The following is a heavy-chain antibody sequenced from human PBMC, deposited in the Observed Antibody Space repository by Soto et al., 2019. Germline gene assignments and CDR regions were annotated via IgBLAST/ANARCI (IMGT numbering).Heavy chain of an antibody. CDR3: ARAVDIVATTQATYYYYGMDV. CDR1: GGTFSSYA. V-gene: IGHV1-69*01. Sequence: KVSCKASGGTFSSYAISWVRQAPGQGLEWMGGIIPIFGTANYAQKFQGRVTITADESTSTAYMELSSLRSEDTAVYYCARAVDIVATTQATYYYYGMDVWGQGTTVTVSS. CDR2: IIPIFGTA. J-gene: IGHJ6*02. D-gene: IGHD5-12*01.